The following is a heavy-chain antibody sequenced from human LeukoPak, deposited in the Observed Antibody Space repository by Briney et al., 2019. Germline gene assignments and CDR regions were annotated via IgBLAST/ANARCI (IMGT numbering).Heavy chain of an antibody. J-gene: IGHJ4*02. D-gene: IGHD3-3*01. V-gene: IGHV4-4*07. Sequence: PSETLSLTCTVSGDSISSFYWTWIRQPAGKGLEWIGRIYTSGSTNYNPSLKSRVTMSVDTSKNQFSLKLSSVTAADTAVYYCARAPTVVYDFWSGYPPNYFDYWGQGTLVTVSS. CDR1: GDSISSFY. CDR3: ARAPTVVYDFWSGYPPNYFDY. CDR2: IYTSGST.